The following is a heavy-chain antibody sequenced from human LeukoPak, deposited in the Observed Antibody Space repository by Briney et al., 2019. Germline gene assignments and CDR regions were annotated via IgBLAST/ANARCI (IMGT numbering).Heavy chain of an antibody. CDR3: AREFSSGWYYFDY. CDR1: GFTFSSYG. D-gene: IGHD6-19*01. V-gene: IGHV3-33*01. J-gene: IGHJ4*02. CDR2: IWYDGSNK. Sequence: PGRSLRLSCAASGFTFSSYGMPWVRQAPGKGLEWVAVIWYDGSNKYYADSVKGRFTISRDNSKNTLYLQMNSLRAEDTAVYYCAREFSSGWYYFDYWGQGTLVTVSS.